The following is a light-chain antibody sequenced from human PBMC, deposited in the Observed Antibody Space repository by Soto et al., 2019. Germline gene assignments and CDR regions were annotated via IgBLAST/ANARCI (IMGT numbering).Light chain of an antibody. CDR3: QQYKSSVT. J-gene: IGKJ1*01. CDR2: GAS. V-gene: IGKV3-20*01. CDR1: QSVDTTF. Sequence: EIVLTQSPGSLSLSPGQRATLSCRASQSVDTTFFAWYQKKPGQAPRLLIYGASNRATGFPDRFSGSGSGTHFTLIISRQEPEDFAVYYCQQYKSSVTFGQGTKVDIK.